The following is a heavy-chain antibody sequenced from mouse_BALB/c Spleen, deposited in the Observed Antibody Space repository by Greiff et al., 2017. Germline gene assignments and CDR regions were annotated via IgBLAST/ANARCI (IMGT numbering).Heavy chain of an antibody. Sequence: VQLQQPGAELVRPGASVKLSCKASGYTFTSYWINWVKQRPGQGLEWIGNIYPSDSYTNYNQKFKDKATLTVDKSSSTAYMQLSSPTSEDSAVYYCTSGSHWYFDGWGAGTTVTVSS. J-gene: IGHJ1*01. CDR3: TSGSHWYFDG. V-gene: IGHV1-69*02. CDR1: GYTFTSYW. CDR2: IYPSDSYT.